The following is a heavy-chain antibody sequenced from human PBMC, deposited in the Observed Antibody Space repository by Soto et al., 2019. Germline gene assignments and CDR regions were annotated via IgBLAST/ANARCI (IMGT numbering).Heavy chain of an antibody. Sequence: GGSLRLSCAASGFTVSSNYMSWVRQAPGKGLEWVSVIYSGGSTYYADSVKGRFTISRDNSKNTLYLQMNSLRAEDTAVYYCAREGLTLNELYAFDIWGQGTMVTVSS. CDR1: GFTVSSNY. J-gene: IGHJ3*02. CDR2: IYSGGST. V-gene: IGHV3-66*01. CDR3: AREGLTLNELYAFDI. D-gene: IGHD1-1*01.